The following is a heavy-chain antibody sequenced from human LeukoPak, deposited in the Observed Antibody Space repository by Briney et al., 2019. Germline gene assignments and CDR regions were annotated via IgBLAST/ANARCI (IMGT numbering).Heavy chain of an antibody. Sequence: SETLSLTCTVSGGSISNYHWGWIRQPPGKGLEWIGSIYYSGSTYYNPSLKSRVTISVDTSKNQFSLKLSSVTAADTAVYYCARRRGRASFDYWGQGTLVTVSP. CDR3: ARRRGRASFDY. CDR2: IYYSGST. J-gene: IGHJ4*02. V-gene: IGHV4-39*01. CDR1: GGSISNYH.